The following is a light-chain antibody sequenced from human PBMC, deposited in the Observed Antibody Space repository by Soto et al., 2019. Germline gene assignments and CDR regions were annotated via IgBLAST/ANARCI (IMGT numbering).Light chain of an antibody. CDR3: SSYTTSRTLI. CDR2: DVS. J-gene: IGLJ2*01. V-gene: IGLV2-14*01. CDR1: SSDVGGYNY. Sequence: QSALTQPAAVSGSPXQSITISCTGTSSDVGGYNYVSWYQQHPGKAPKLMIYDVSNRPSGVSNRFSGSKSGNTASLTISGLQAEDEADYYCSSYTTSRTLIFGGGTKLTVL.